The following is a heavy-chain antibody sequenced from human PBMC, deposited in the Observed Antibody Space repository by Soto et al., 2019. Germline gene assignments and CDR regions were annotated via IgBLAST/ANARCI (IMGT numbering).Heavy chain of an antibody. Sequence: ASVKVSCKASGSTFTSYYMHWVRQAPGQGLEWMGIINPSGGSTSYAQKFQGRVTMTRDTSTSTVYMELSSLRSEDTAVYYCVRTDPGWASYCGGDSYSKGACDIWDQGTRVTVAS. CDR2: INPSGGST. CDR1: GSTFTSYY. V-gene: IGHV1-46*01. CDR3: VRTDPGWASYCGGDSYSKGACDI. D-gene: IGHD2-21*02. J-gene: IGHJ3*02.